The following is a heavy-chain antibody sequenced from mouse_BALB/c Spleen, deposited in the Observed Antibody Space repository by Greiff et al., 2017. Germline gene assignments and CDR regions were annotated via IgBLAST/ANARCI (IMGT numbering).Heavy chain of an antibody. CDR1: GFTFSDYY. CDR2: ISDGGSYT. V-gene: IGHV5-4*02. D-gene: IGHD2-10*02. J-gene: IGHJ2*01. CDR3: AREKYGNLDY. Sequence: EVQLMESGGGLVKPGGSLKLSCAASGFTFSDYYMYWVRQTPEKRLEWVATISDGGSYTYYPDSVKGRFTISRDNAKNNLYLQMSSLKSEDTAMYYCAREKYGNLDYWGQGTTRTVAS.